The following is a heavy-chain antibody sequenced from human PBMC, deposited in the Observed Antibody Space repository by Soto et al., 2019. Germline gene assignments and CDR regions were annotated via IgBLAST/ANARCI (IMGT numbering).Heavy chain of an antibody. Sequence: EVQLVESGGGLIQPGGSLRLSCAAYGFTVSSNYMSWVRQAPGKGLEWVSVISSRGNTYYADSVKGRFTISRDNSKNTLYLQMNSLRAADTAVSYCATRLDPIREDALDIWGQGTMVTVSS. CDR3: ATRLDPIREDALDI. CDR1: GFTVSSNY. D-gene: IGHD4-17*01. CDR2: ISSRGNT. V-gene: IGHV3-53*01. J-gene: IGHJ3*02.